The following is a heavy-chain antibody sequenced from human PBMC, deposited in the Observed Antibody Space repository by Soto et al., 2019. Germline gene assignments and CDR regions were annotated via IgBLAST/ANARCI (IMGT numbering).Heavy chain of an antibody. CDR3: ASPRQGNYDFLGEYYALDY. V-gene: IGHV4-39*01. Sequence: SETLSLTGTVSGGSISSSGSYWGWVRQPPGKGLEWIVSFYYTGGTYSTYYNPSLKSLVTISVDTPKWQFSLNLRSVTAADTAVYYCASPRQGNYDFLGEYYALDYWSQGTLVTVSS. D-gene: IGHD3-3*01. CDR2: FYYTGGTYST. CDR1: GGSISSSGSY. J-gene: IGHJ4*02.